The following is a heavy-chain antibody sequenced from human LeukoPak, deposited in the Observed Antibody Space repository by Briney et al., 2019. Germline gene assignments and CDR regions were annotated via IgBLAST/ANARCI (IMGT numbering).Heavy chain of an antibody. Sequence: PGGSLRLSCAASGLTFRSYWMHWVRQGPGKGLVWVSRISGDGSSIHYADSVKGRFTISRDNAKNTLYQQMDSLRAEDTAVYYCARGLQAATNDYWGQGTLVTVSS. V-gene: IGHV3-74*01. D-gene: IGHD5-12*01. CDR2: ISGDGSSI. CDR1: GLTFRSYW. CDR3: ARGLQAATNDY. J-gene: IGHJ4*02.